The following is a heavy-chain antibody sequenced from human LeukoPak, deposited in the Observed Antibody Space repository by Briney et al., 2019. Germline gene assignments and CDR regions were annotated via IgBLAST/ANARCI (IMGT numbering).Heavy chain of an antibody. Sequence: ASVKVSCKASGYTFTSYGISWVRQAPGQGLEWMGWISAYNGNTNYAQKLQGRVTITTDTSTSTAYMELRSTRSDDTAVYYCARDLETAMVTRYYMDVWGKGTTVTVSS. CDR2: ISAYNGNT. CDR1: GYTFTSYG. D-gene: IGHD5-18*01. CDR3: ARDLETAMVTRYYMDV. V-gene: IGHV1-18*01. J-gene: IGHJ6*03.